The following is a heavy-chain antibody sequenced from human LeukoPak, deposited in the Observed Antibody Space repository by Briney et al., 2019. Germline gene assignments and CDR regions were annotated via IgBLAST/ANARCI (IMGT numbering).Heavy chain of an antibody. CDR3: ARGGGYSYAEVGY. D-gene: IGHD5-12*01. J-gene: IGHJ4*02. CDR2: IKEDGSEK. Sequence: PGGSLRLSCAASGFTFSSHWMSWVRQAPGKGLEWVANIKEDGSEKYYLDSVKGRFTISRDNAKNSLYLQMNSLRAEDTAVYYCARGGGYSYAEVGYSGQGTLVFVSS. V-gene: IGHV3-7*01. CDR1: GFTFSSHW.